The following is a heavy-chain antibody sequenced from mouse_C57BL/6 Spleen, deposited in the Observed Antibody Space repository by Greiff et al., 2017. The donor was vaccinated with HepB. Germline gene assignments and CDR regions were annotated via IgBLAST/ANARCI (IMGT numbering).Heavy chain of an antibody. CDR3: ATYYSNSFAY. CDR2: IYPSDSET. J-gene: IGHJ3*01. Sequence: QVQLQQPGAELVRPGSSVKLSCKASGYTFTSYWMDWVKQRPGQGLEWIGNIYPSDSETHYNQKFKDKATLTVDKSSSTAYMQLSSLTSEDSAVYYCATYYSNSFAYWGQGTLVTVSA. D-gene: IGHD2-5*01. V-gene: IGHV1-61*01. CDR1: GYTFTSYW.